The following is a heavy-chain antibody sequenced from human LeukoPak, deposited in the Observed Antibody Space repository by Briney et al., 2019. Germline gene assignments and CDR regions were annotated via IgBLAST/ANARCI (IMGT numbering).Heavy chain of an antibody. CDR1: GFTVSSNY. Sequence: GGSLRLSCAASGFTVSSNYMSWVRQAPGKGLEWVSSINGGATSTHYADSVKGRFTISRDNSENMVYLQMNSLRVEDTAVYYCAKVAGGGWGQGTLVTVSS. D-gene: IGHD6-19*01. J-gene: IGHJ4*02. CDR3: AKVAGGG. V-gene: IGHV3-23*01. CDR2: INGGATST.